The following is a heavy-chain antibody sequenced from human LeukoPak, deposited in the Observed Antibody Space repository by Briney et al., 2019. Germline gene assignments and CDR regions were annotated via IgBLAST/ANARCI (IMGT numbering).Heavy chain of an antibody. CDR1: GFTFSRYG. CDR3: ARKTYYYDSGDYGWFDP. V-gene: IGHV3-33*01. CDR2: IWYDGSEK. Sequence: GGSLRLSCVASGFTFSRYGMHWVRQAPGKGLEWVGIIWYDGSEKYYADSVKGRFTISRDSPKNTLYLQMNSLRAEDTAVYYCARKTYYYDSGDYGWFDPWGQGTLVSVSS. D-gene: IGHD3-22*01. J-gene: IGHJ5*02.